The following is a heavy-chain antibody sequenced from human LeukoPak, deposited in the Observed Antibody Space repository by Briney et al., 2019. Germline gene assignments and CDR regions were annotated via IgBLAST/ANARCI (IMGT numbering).Heavy chain of an antibody. Sequence: ASVKVSCKASGYTFSDYHIQWVQQVPGKGLEWMGRVSPQDGETTYAGKFQGRVTISADTSVDTAYLELSGLKSGDTAVYYCAKGETVISGTRIVVMITPVFWGQGTLVSVSA. CDR2: VSPQDGET. D-gene: IGHD3-22*01. CDR3: AKGETVISGTRIVVMITPVF. CDR1: GYTFSDYH. J-gene: IGHJ1*01. V-gene: IGHV1-69-2*01.